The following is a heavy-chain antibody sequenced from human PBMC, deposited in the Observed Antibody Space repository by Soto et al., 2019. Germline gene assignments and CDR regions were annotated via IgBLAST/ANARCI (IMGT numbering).Heavy chain of an antibody. CDR3: ARDPNISSWRKIDY. V-gene: IGHV1-18*01. CDR2: ISTLHGNT. D-gene: IGHD6-13*01. CDR1: GYTFTNQG. Sequence: QVQLVQSGAEVKKPGASVKVSCKASGYTFTNQGISWVRQAPGQGLEWVGWISTLHGNTDYAQKLQGRVTLTTDTSTSTAYMELRSLTSDDTAVYYCARDPNISSWRKIDYWGQGTLVTVSS. J-gene: IGHJ4*02.